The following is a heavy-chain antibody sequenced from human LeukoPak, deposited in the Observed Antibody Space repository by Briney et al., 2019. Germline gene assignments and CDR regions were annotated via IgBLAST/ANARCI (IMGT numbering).Heavy chain of an antibody. CDR1: GGSFTGYY. CDR3: ARKNITMIKGTLFDY. CDR2: INHSGST. J-gene: IGHJ4*02. Sequence: MSSETLSLTCVVSGGSFTGYYLTWIRQAPGKGLEWIGEINHSGSTDYNPSLKSRVTMSVDTSKNQFSLRLSSVTAGDTAVYYCARKNITMIKGTLFDYWGQGILVTVSS. D-gene: IGHD3-22*01. V-gene: IGHV4-34*01.